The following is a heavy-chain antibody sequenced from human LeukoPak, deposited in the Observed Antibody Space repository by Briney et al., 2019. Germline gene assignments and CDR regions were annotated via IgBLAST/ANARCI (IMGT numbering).Heavy chain of an antibody. V-gene: IGHV3-7*01. CDR3: TRDQH. J-gene: IGHJ1*01. Sequence: GGSLRLSCAASGFTFSSYEMNWVRQTPGKGLEWVASINYDGSEKYYVGSVEGRFTISRDTAKKSLFLQMNSLRAEDTAIYYCTRDQHWGQGTLVTVSS. CDR2: INYDGSEK. CDR1: GFTFSSYE.